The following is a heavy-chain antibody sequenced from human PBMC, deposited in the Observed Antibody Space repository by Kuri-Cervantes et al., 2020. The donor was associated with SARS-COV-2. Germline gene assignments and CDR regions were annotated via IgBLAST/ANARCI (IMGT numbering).Heavy chain of an antibody. Sequence: SETLSLTCAVYGGSFSGYYWSWIRQPAGKGLEWIGRIYTSGSTNYNPSLKSRVTMSVDTSKNQFSLKLSSVTAADTAVYYCARDTDSSGSLDYWCQGTLVTVSS. V-gene: IGHV4-4*07. CDR3: ARDTDSSGSLDY. CDR1: GGSFSGYY. CDR2: IYTSGST. D-gene: IGHD3-22*01. J-gene: IGHJ4*02.